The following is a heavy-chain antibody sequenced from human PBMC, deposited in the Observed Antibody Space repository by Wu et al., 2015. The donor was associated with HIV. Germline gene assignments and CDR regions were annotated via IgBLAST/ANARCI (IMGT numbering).Heavy chain of an antibody. V-gene: IGHV1-2*02. CDR3: ARVPYYDSSGYYGHDAFDI. D-gene: IGHD3-22*01. J-gene: IGHJ3*02. CDR1: GYTFTGYY. CDR2: INPNSGGT. Sequence: QVQLVQSGAEVKKPGASVKVSCKASGYTFTGYYMHWVRQAPGQGLEWMGWINPNSGGTNYAQKFQGRVTMTRDTSISTAYMELSRLRSDDTAVYYCARVPYYDSSGYYGHDAFDIWAKGQWSPSLQ.